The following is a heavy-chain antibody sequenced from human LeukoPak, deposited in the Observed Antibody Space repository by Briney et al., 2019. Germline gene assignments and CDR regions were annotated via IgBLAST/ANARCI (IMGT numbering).Heavy chain of an antibody. CDR3: ARVVAYYYESSGYYSLGFDI. CDR1: GFTFDDYA. Sequence: GGSLRLSCAASGFTFDDYAMHWVRQAPGKGLEWVSSISSRSNYIYYPDSVKGRFTISRDNAQNSLYLQMNGLRAEDTAGYYCARVVAYYYESSGYYSLGFDIWGQGTMVTVSS. CDR2: ISSRSNYI. D-gene: IGHD3-22*01. J-gene: IGHJ3*02. V-gene: IGHV3-21*01.